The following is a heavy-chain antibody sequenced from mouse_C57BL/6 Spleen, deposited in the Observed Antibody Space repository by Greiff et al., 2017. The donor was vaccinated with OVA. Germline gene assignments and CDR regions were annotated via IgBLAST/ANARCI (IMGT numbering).Heavy chain of an antibody. CDR1: GFTFTDYY. J-gene: IGHJ3*01. V-gene: IGHV7-3*01. Sequence: EVKLVESGGGLVQPGGSLSLSCAASGFTFTDYYMSWVRQPPGKALEWLGFIRNKANGYTTEYSASVKGRFTISRDNSQSILYLQMNALRAEDSATYYCARSTGTGWFAYWGQGTLVTVSA. D-gene: IGHD4-1*02. CDR3: ARSTGTGWFAY. CDR2: IRNKANGYTT.